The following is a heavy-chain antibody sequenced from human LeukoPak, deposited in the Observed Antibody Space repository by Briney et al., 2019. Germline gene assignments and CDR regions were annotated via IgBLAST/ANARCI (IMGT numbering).Heavy chain of an antibody. CDR1: GGSISSYY. Sequence: SETLSLTCTVSGGSISSYYWNWIRQPPGKGLEWIGYIYYSGSTNYNPSLKSRVTISVDTSKNQFSLKLSSVTAADTAVYYCARGYCSSTSCPPVYWGQGTLVTVSS. CDR2: IYYSGST. CDR3: ARGYCSSTSCPPVY. V-gene: IGHV4-59*01. D-gene: IGHD2-2*01. J-gene: IGHJ4*02.